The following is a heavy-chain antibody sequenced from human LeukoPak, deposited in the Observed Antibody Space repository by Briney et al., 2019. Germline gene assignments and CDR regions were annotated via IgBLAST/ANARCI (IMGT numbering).Heavy chain of an antibody. V-gene: IGHV1-69*01. CDR2: IIPIVGTA. CDR1: GGTFSRYA. D-gene: IGHD5-24*01. CDR3: ARDHEVATIRYFDY. J-gene: IGHJ4*02. Sequence: ASVNVSCKASGGTFSRYAISWVRQAPGQGPEWMGGIIPIVGTATYAQKFQGRVTITADESTSTAYMELSRLRSEDTAFYYCARDHEVATIRYFDYWGQGTLVTVSS.